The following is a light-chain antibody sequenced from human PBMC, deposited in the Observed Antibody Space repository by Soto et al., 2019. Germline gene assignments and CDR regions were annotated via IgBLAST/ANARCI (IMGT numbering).Light chain of an antibody. CDR3: ETWDSNTRV. CDR1: SGHSSYI. CDR2: LEGSGSY. V-gene: IGLV4-60*03. Sequence: QSVLTQSSSASASLGSSVKLTCTLISGHSSYIIAWHQQQPGKAPRYLMKLEGSGSYNKGSGVPDRFSGSSSGADRYLTISNLQSEDEADYYCETWDSNTRVFGGGTKLTVL. J-gene: IGLJ2*01.